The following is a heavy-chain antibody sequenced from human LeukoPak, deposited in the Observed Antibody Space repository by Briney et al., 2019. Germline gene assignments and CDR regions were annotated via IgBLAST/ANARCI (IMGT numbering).Heavy chain of an antibody. CDR2: IYYSGST. D-gene: IGHD4-23*01. CDR1: GGSISSSSYY. CDR3: ARIATVVEPFDY. Sequence: SETLSLTCTVSGGSISSSSYYWGWIRQPPGKGLEWIGSIYYSGSTYYNPSLKSRVTISVDTSKNQFSLKLSSVTAADTAVYYCARIATVVEPFDYWGQGTLVTVSS. J-gene: IGHJ4*02. V-gene: IGHV4-39*07.